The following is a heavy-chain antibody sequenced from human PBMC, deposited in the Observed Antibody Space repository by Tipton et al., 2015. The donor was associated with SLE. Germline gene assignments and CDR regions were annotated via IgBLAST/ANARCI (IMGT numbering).Heavy chain of an antibody. J-gene: IGHJ4*02. Sequence: TLSLTCTVSGGSISSSSYYWGWIRQPPGKGLEWIGSIYYSGSTNYNPSLKSRVTISVDTSKNQFSLKLSSVTAADTAVYYCARSHHDILEVDYWGQGTLATVSS. CDR2: IYYSGST. CDR3: ARSHHDILEVDY. V-gene: IGHV4-39*07. D-gene: IGHD3-9*01. CDR1: GGSISSSSYY.